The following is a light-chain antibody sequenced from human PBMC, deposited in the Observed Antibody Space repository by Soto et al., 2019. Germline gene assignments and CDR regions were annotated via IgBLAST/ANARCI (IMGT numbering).Light chain of an antibody. Sequence: QSALTQPPSASGSPGQSVTLSCTGTSSDVGGYNYVSWYQQHPGKAPKLVISEVSKRPSGVPDRFSGSKSGNTASLTVSGLQAEDEADYYCSSYAGSNVVFGGGTKLTVL. CDR1: SSDVGGYNY. CDR3: SSYAGSNVV. CDR2: EVS. J-gene: IGLJ2*01. V-gene: IGLV2-8*01.